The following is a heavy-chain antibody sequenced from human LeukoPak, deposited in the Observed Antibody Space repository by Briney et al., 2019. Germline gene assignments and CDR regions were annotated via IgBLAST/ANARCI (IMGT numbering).Heavy chain of an antibody. J-gene: IGHJ4*02. CDR2: ISPSGGGT. Sequence: GGSLRLSCAASGFTFRNYGMNWVRQAPGKGLEWVSGISPSGGGTYYADSVKGRFTISRDNSRNTLYLQMNTLRAEDTAVYFCAKSPVSSCRGSFCYPFDYWGQGNLVTVSS. CDR3: AKSPVSSCRGSFCYPFDY. D-gene: IGHD2-15*01. CDR1: GFTFRNYG. V-gene: IGHV3-23*01.